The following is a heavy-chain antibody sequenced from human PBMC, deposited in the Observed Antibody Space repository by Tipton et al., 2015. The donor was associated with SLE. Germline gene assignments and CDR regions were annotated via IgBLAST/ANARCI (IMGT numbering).Heavy chain of an antibody. CDR1: GASISSSNYY. Sequence: TLSLTCTVSGASISSSNYYWGWIRQPPGKGLEWIGSIYNSGTTKYNPSLKSRVTISLDTSKNQFSLKLSSVTAADTAVYYCARHGILTLVVYFWGLGTLVSVSS. D-gene: IGHD2-8*02. J-gene: IGHJ4*02. CDR3: ARHGILTLVVYF. CDR2: IYNSGTT. V-gene: IGHV4-39*07.